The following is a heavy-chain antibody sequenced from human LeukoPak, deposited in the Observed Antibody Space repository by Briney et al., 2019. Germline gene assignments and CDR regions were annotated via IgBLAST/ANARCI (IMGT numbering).Heavy chain of an antibody. CDR2: INSDASVT. J-gene: IGHJ3*02. V-gene: IGHV3-74*01. CDR3: ARDLYSSGFNDAFDI. D-gene: IGHD6-19*01. Sequence: GGSLRLSCAASGFTFSNYWMHWVRQTPGKGLVWVSRINSDASVTTYADSVKDRFTISRDNAKNTLYLQMNSLRAEDTAVYYCARDLYSSGFNDAFDIWGQGTMVTVSS. CDR1: GFTFSNYW.